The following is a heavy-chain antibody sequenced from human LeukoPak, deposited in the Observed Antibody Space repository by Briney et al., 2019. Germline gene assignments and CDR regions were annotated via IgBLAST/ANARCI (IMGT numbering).Heavy chain of an antibody. V-gene: IGHV4-59*08. CDR3: AKESGGWPVS. CDR1: GIPIDVGY. D-gene: IGHD6-19*01. J-gene: IGHJ5*02. Sequence: PSETLSLTCDVSGIPIDVGYWSWFRQPPVKGLQWIGQIYYTGTTNYNPSLTSRVTISIQVMKDTLSLTMTSVTAADTAVYFCAKESGGWPVSWGQGTLVTVSS. CDR2: IYYTGTT.